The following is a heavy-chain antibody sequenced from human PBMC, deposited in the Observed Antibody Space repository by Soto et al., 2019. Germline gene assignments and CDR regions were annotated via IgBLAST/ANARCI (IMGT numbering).Heavy chain of an antibody. CDR3: ARDFAYFDS. D-gene: IGHD3-3*01. J-gene: IGHJ4*02. Sequence: PSETLSLTSTVPGGSISSGGYYWSWIRQHPGKGLEWIGYIYYIGSTYYNPSLKSRVTISVDTSKNQVSLKLDSVTAADTAMYFCARDFAYFDSWGQGTLVTVSS. CDR2: IYYIGST. CDR1: GGSISSGGYY. V-gene: IGHV4-31*03.